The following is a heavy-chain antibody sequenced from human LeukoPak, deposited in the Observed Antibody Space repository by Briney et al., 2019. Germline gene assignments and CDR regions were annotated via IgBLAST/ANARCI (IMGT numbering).Heavy chain of an antibody. CDR3: ARLYRKTYKWNDQPDY. Sequence: PSETLSLTCSVSGGSISSSSYYWGWIRQPPGKGLEWIGTFHYSGSTYYNPSLRSRVTISVNMSKNQFSLKLISVTAADTAVYYCARLYRKTYKWNDQPDYWGQGTLVTVSS. J-gene: IGHJ4*02. V-gene: IGHV4-39*07. D-gene: IGHD1-20*01. CDR1: GGSISSSSYY. CDR2: FHYSGST.